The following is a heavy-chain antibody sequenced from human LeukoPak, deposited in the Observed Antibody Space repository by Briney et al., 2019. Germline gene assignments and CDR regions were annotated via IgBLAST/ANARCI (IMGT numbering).Heavy chain of an antibody. J-gene: IGHJ4*02. D-gene: IGHD6-19*01. CDR3: ARVYSSALDY. CDR1: GYTFTSYY. Sequence: ASVKVSCKASGYTFTSYYMHWVRQAPGQGLEWMGIINPSGGSTNYAQKFQGRVTVTRDTSTSTIYMELSSLRSEDTAVYYCARVYSSALDYWGQGTLVTVSS. CDR2: INPSGGST. V-gene: IGHV1-46*01.